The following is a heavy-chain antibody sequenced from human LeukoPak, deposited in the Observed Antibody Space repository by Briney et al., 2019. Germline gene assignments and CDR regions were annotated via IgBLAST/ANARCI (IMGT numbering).Heavy chain of an antibody. V-gene: IGHV3-30*04. CDR2: ISYDVSKT. CDR1: GFTITTYA. CDR3: ARDFSRGSYKGRDYYMDV. J-gene: IGHJ6*03. Sequence: SGGSLRLSCLASGFTITTYAMHWVRQAPGKGLEWVAVISYDVSKTYYADSVKGRFTISRDNSKNTLYLQMNSLRAEDTAVYYCARDFSRGSYKGRDYYMDVWGKGTTVTVSS. D-gene: IGHD1-26*01.